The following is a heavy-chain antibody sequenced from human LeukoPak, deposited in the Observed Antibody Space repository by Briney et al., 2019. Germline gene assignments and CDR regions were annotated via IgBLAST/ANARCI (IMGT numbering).Heavy chain of an antibody. V-gene: IGHV3-23*01. D-gene: IGHD2-15*01. CDR1: GFTLSSYG. Sequence: GGSLRLSCAASGFTLSSYGMSWGRKGPGKGLGWVSAGSVSGNTYHADSVNGRFTTSSDSYNNTLYLQMHSLRADAAAVYYCATAPVTTCSGAYCFPFDYWGQGTLVTVSS. CDR3: ATAPVTTCSGAYCFPFDY. CDR2: GSVSGNT. J-gene: IGHJ4*02.